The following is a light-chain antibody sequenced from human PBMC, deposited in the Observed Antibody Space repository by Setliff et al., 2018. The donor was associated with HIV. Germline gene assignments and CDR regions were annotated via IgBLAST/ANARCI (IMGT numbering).Light chain of an antibody. CDR2: GHS. J-gene: IGLJ1*01. CDR3: QSYDFSLRAGV. CDR1: IPNIGAGYD. Sequence: QSVLTQPPSVSGAPGQRVTIPCTGSIPNIGAGYDTHWYQQVPGTAPKLLIFGHSNRPSDAPDRFSASKSGATSASLVISGLQAEAEADYYCQSYDFSLRAGVFAAGTKGTV. V-gene: IGLV1-40*01.